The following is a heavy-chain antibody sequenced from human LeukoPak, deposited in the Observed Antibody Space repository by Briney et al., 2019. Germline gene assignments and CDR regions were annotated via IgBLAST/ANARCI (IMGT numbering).Heavy chain of an antibody. Sequence: GGSLRLSCAASGLTFSSYSMNWVRQAPGKGLEWVSYISSSSSTIYYADSVKGRFTISRDNAKNSLYLQMNSLRAEDTAVYYCARVGYDFWSGYYDDAFDIWGQGTMVTVSS. D-gene: IGHD3-3*01. J-gene: IGHJ3*02. CDR2: ISSSSSTI. V-gene: IGHV3-48*01. CDR3: ARVGYDFWSGYYDDAFDI. CDR1: GLTFSSYS.